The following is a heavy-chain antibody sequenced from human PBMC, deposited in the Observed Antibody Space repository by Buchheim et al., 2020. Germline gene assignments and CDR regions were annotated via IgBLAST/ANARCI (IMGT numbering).Heavy chain of an antibody. V-gene: IGHV3-21*01. D-gene: IGHD6-13*01. Sequence: EVQLVESGGGLVKSGGSLRLSYAASGFTFSSYSMNWVRQAPGKGLEWVSSISSSSSYIYYADSVKGRFTISRDNAKNSLYLQMNSLRAEDTAVYYCARGGVLEAAGFDYWGQGTL. CDR3: ARGGVLEAAGFDY. J-gene: IGHJ4*02. CDR2: ISSSSSYI. CDR1: GFTFSSYS.